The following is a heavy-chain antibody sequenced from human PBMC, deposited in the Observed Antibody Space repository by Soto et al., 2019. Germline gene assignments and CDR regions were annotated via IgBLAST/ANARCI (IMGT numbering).Heavy chain of an antibody. Sequence: EVQLVESGGGLVKPGGSLRLSCAASGFTFRTYTMNWVRQAPGKGLEWVSGIRGFSPYTFYAESVKGRFTISRDNAKNSLYLQMNSLGVEDTAVYYCARDRGYDAHDYYYNAMDVWGQGTTVTVSS. J-gene: IGHJ6*02. D-gene: IGHD2-15*01. V-gene: IGHV3-21*01. CDR3: ARDRGYDAHDYYYNAMDV. CDR1: GFTFRTYT. CDR2: IRGFSPYT.